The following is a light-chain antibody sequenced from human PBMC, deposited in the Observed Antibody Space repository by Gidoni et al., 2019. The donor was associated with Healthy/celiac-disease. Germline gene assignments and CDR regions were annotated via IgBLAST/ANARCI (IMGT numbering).Light chain of an antibody. Sequence: EIVLTQSPATLSLFPGERATLSCRASQSVSSYLAWYQQKPGQAPRLLIYDASNRATGIPARFSGSGSGTDFTLTISSLEPEDFAVYYCQQRSNWPPWGFGQGTKVEIK. CDR3: QQRSNWPPWG. J-gene: IGKJ1*01. CDR1: QSVSSY. V-gene: IGKV3-11*01. CDR2: DAS.